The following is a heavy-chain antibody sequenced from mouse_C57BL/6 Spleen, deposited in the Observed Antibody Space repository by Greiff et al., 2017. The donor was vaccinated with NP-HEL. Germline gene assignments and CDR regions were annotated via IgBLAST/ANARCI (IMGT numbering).Heavy chain of an antibody. CDR3: ARGGSEWYFDV. D-gene: IGHD1-1*02. CDR2: INPNNGGT. Sequence: VQLQQSGPELVKPGASVKISCKASGYTFTDYYMNWVKQSHGKSLEWIGDINPNNGGTSYNQKFKGKATLTVDKSSSTAYMELRSLTSEDSAVYYCARGGSEWYFDVWGTGTTVTVSS. J-gene: IGHJ1*03. V-gene: IGHV1-26*01. CDR1: GYTFTDYY.